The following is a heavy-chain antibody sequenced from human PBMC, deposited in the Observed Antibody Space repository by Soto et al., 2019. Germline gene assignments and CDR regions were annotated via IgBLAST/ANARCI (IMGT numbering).Heavy chain of an antibody. D-gene: IGHD6-19*01. CDR3: ARDLSSGYDAFDI. Sequence: LSLTCAASGFTVSSNYMSWVRQAPGKGLEWVSVIYSGGSTYYADSVKGRFTISRHNSKNTLYLQMNSLRAEDTAVYYCARDLSSGYDAFDIWGQGTMVTVSS. V-gene: IGHV3-53*04. CDR1: GFTVSSNY. J-gene: IGHJ3*02. CDR2: IYSGGST.